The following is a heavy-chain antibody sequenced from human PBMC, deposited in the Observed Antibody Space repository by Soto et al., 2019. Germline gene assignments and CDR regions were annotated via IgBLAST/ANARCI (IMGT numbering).Heavy chain of an antibody. CDR3: ARGDVYCSSTSCYTWSWFDP. J-gene: IGHJ5*02. D-gene: IGHD2-2*02. V-gene: IGHV1-3*01. CDR2: INAGNGNT. Sequence: QVPLVQSGAEVKKPGASVKVSCKASGYTFTSYAMHWVRQAPGQSLEWMGWINAGNGNTKYSQKFQGRVTITRDTSESTAYMELSSLRSEDTAVYYCARGDVYCSSTSCYTWSWFDPWVQGTLVTVSS. CDR1: GYTFTSYA.